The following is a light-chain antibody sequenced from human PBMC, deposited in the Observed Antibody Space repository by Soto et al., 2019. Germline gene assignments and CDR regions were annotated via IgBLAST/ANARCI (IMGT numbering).Light chain of an antibody. J-gene: IGLJ2*01. CDR1: SSNIGSNA. CDR2: SSN. CDR3: AAWDDSLNGVV. V-gene: IGLV1-44*01. Sequence: QSVLTQPPSASGTPGQRVTISCSGSSSNIGSNAVNWYQQLPGTAPKLLIYSSNHRPSGVPDRFSGSKSGTSASLAISWLQSEDEADYYCAAWDDSLNGVVFGGGTKLTVL.